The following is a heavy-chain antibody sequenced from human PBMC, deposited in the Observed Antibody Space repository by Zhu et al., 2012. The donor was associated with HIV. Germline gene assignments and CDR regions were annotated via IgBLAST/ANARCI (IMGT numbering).Heavy chain of an antibody. CDR1: GYSISSGYY. CDR3: ARDDYGDYASFDY. CDR2: IYHSGST. J-gene: IGHJ4*02. V-gene: IGHV4-38-2*01. D-gene: IGHD4-17*01. Sequence: QVQLQESGPGLVKPSETLSLTCAVSGYSISSGYYWGWIRQPPGKGLEWIGSIYHSGSTYYNPSLKSRVTISVDTSKNQFSLKLSSVTAADTAVYYCARDDYGDYASFDYWGQGTLVTVSS.